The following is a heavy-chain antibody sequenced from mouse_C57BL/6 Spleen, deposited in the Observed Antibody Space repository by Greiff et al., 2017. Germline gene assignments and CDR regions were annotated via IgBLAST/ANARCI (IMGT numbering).Heavy chain of an antibody. CDR2: ISGGGGNT. V-gene: IGHV5-9*01. J-gene: IGHJ1*03. CDR3: ARHDHYYGSSYWYFDV. CDR1: GFTFSSYT. D-gene: IGHD1-1*01. Sequence: EVNVVESGGGLVKPGGSLKLSCAASGFTFSSYTMSWVRQTPEKRLEWVATISGGGGNTYYPDSVKGRFTISRDNAKNTLYLQMSSLRSEDTALYYCARHDHYYGSSYWYFDVWGTGTTVTVSS.